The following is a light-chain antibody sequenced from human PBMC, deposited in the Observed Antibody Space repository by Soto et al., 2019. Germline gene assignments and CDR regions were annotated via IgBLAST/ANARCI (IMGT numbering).Light chain of an antibody. CDR2: EVT. CDR3: AAWDDSLNGCV. J-gene: IGLJ1*01. Sequence: QSALTQPASVSGSPGQSITISCAGTISDVGSYNLVSWYQQYPGKAPKLMIYEVTKRPSGVSNRFSGSKSAAYTAFLTVSGLQAEDEADFYCAAWDDSLNGCVFGTGTKLTVL. V-gene: IGLV2-14*02. CDR1: ISDVGSYNL.